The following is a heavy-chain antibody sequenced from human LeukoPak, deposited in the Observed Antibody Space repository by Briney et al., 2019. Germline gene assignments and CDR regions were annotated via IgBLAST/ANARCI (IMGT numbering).Heavy chain of an antibody. J-gene: IGHJ5*02. CDR1: GFTVSSNY. CDR2: ISGSGGST. V-gene: IGHV3-23*01. D-gene: IGHD6-19*01. Sequence: GGSLRLSCAASGFTVSSNYMSWVRQAPGKGLEWVSAISGSGGSTYYADSVKGRFTISRDNSKNTLYLQMNSLRAEDTAVYYCAPRGGDSSVVAWGQGTLVTVSS. CDR3: APRGGDSSVVA.